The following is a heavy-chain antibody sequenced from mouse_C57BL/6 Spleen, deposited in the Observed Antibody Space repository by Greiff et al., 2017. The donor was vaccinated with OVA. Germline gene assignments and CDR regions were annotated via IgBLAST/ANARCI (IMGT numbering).Heavy chain of an antibody. Sequence: VQLQQSGAELVRPGSSVKLSCKASGYTFTSYWMDWVKQRPGQGLEWIGNIYPSDSETHYNQKFKDKATLTVDKSSSTAYMQLSSLTSEDSAVYYCYLLCPSWFAYWGQGTLVTVSA. CDR1: GYTFTSYW. CDR2: IYPSDSET. J-gene: IGHJ3*01. CDR3: YLLCPSWFAY. V-gene: IGHV1-61*01. D-gene: IGHD2-10*01.